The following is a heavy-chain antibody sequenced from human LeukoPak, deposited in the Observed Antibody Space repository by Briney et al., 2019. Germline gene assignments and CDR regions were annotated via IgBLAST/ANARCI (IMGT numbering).Heavy chain of an antibody. CDR3: VKKGSSWSPRFDS. D-gene: IGHD6-13*01. V-gene: IGHV3-23*01. CDR2: IYENGGTT. J-gene: IGHJ5*01. CDR1: GFTFRSHA. Sequence: PGGSLRLSCVGSGFTFRSHAMSWVRQAPEKGLEFVSGIYENGGTTYYADSVRGRFTISRDNSDNRLYLQMNSLRVEDTAVYFCVKKGSSWSPRFDSWGQGTLVTVSS.